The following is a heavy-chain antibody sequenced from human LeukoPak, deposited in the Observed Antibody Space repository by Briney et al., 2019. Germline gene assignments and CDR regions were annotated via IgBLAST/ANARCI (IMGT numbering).Heavy chain of an antibody. CDR2: ITPNADRT. V-gene: IGHV3-23*01. CDR1: GFTFGRYG. Sequence: GGSLRLSCAASGFTFGRYGMSWIRQAPGKGLEWVSFITPNADRTSYADSVEGRFTISRDNPRNTLYMQMNSLRDEDTALYYCAIMHGYYDGSGYWVQWGQGTLVTVSS. J-gene: IGHJ1*01. D-gene: IGHD3-22*01. CDR3: AIMHGYYDGSGYWVQ.